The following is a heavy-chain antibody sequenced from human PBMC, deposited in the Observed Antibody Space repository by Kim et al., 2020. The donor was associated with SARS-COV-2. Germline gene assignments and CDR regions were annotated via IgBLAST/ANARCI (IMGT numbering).Heavy chain of an antibody. CDR2: ISGRGDTT. D-gene: IGHD1-26*01. V-gene: IGHV3-23*01. CDR1: GFTFRNTA. Sequence: GGSLRLSCAASGFTFRNTAMNWVRQAPGKGLEWVSVISGRGDTTYYADFVKGRLTISRDNSKDTLYLQINNLRAEDTAVYYCAKPATIGRFFEFDFWCQG. CDR3: AKPATIGRFFEFDF. J-gene: IGHJ4*02.